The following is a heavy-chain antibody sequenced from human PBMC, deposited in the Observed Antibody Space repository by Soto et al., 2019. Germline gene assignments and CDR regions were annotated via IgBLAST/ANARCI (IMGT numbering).Heavy chain of an antibody. Sequence: GGSLRLSCAASGFMFSSYAMSWVRQGPGKGLDWVSAISGSGGHINDADSVKGRFTISRDNSKNTLYLQMNSLRAEDTAVYYCAKDSGYDILTGTTFDYWGQGTLVTVSS. V-gene: IGHV3-23*01. CDR3: AKDSGYDILTGTTFDY. D-gene: IGHD3-9*01. CDR1: GFMFSSYA. J-gene: IGHJ4*02. CDR2: ISGSGGHI.